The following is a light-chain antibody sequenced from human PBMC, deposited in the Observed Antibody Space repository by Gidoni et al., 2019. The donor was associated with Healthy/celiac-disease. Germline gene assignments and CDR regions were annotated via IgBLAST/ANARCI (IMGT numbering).Light chain of an antibody. CDR3: QQRSNWPLT. V-gene: IGKV3-11*01. CDR2: DAS. J-gene: IGKJ4*01. Sequence: EIELTQSPATLSLSPGERATLSCRASQSVSSYLAWYQQKPVQAPRLLIYDASNRATGIPARFSGSASGTDFTLTISSLEPEDFAVYYCQQRSNWPLTFGGXTKVEI. CDR1: QSVSSY.